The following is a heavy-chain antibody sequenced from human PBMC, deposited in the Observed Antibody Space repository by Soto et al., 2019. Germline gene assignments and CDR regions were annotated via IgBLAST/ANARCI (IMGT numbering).Heavy chain of an antibody. CDR1: GYTFTNYG. CDR3: ARTGYYGSGSLDYYGMDV. Sequence: ASVKVSCKASGYTFTNYGISWVRQAPGQGLEWMGWISTAHRDIGYAQKFQGRVTMTTDTSTNTAYLEVRNLRSDDTAVYYCARTGYYGSGSLDYYGMDVWGQGTTVTVSS. J-gene: IGHJ6*02. D-gene: IGHD3-10*01. CDR2: ISTAHRDI. V-gene: IGHV1-18*04.